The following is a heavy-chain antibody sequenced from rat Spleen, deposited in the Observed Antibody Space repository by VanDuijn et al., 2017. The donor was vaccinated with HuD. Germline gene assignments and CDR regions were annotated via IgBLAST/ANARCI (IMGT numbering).Heavy chain of an antibody. D-gene: IGHD1-4*01. CDR3: ARQGGYNSYVMDA. V-gene: IGHV5S23*01. CDR1: GFTFNNYD. Sequence: EVQLVESGGGLVQPGNSLKLSCEVSGFTFNNYDMAWIRQAPTKGLEWVASINPGGFNTYYRDSVKGRFTISRDTAKNTLYLQMDSLRSEDTATYYCARQGGYNSYVMDAWGQGASVTVSS. J-gene: IGHJ4*01. CDR2: INPGGFNT.